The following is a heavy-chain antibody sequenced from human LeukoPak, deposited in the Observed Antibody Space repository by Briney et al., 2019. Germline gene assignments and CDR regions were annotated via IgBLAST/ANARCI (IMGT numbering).Heavy chain of an antibody. J-gene: IGHJ4*02. D-gene: IGHD3-22*01. Sequence: SETLSLTCTVSGGSISSSSYYWGWIRQPPGKGLEWIGRIYYSGSTYYNPSLKSRVTISVDTSKNQFSLKLSSVTAADTAVYYCARVYDSSGLPFDYWGQGTLVTVSS. V-gene: IGHV4-39*07. CDR1: GGSISSSSYY. CDR2: IYYSGST. CDR3: ARVYDSSGLPFDY.